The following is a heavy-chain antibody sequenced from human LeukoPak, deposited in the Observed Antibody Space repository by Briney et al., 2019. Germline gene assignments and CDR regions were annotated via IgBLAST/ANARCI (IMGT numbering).Heavy chain of an antibody. J-gene: IGHJ4*02. CDR3: AKDQCTRASCDGYPGH. D-gene: IGHD2-2*03. V-gene: IGHV3-30*02. Sequence: PGGSLRLSCAASGFTFSSYGMDWVRQAPGKGLEWVAFIHFDGSPKYSGDSVKGRFTVSRDNSKNTLYLQMNSLRPEDTAVYYCAKDQCTRASCDGYPGHWGQGTLVTVSS. CDR2: IHFDGSPK. CDR1: GFTFSSYG.